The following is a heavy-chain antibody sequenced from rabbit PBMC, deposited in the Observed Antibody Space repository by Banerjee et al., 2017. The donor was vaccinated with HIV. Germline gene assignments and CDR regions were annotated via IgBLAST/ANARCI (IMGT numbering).Heavy chain of an antibody. J-gene: IGHJ4*01. CDR2: ISAGGSGST. Sequence: QSLEESGGDLVKPEGSLTLTCTASGFSFSSSYYMCWVRQAPGKGLEWIACISAGGSGSTWYASWAKGRFTISKTSSTTVTLQMTSLTAADTATYFCARCYYAAGYVGYADAYFDLWGQGTLVTVS. CDR1: GFSFSSSYY. V-gene: IGHV1S40*01. CDR3: ARCYYAAGYVGYADAYFDL. D-gene: IGHD6-1*01.